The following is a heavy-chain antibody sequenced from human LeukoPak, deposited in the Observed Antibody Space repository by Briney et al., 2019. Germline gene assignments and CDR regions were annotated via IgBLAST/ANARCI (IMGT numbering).Heavy chain of an antibody. D-gene: IGHD4-17*01. J-gene: IGHJ4*02. CDR3: ARVYGDPSYYFDY. V-gene: IGHV3-53*01. CDR2: IYSGVGT. CDR1: GFTVSSSY. Sequence: GGSLTLSCVVSGFTVSSSYMSWVRQAPGKGLEWVSIIYSGVGTYYADSVKGRFTISRDNSKNTLYLQMNSLRAEDTAVYYCARVYGDPSYYFDYWGQGTLVTVSS.